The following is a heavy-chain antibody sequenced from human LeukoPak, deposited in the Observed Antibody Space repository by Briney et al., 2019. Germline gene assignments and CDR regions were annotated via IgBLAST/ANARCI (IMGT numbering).Heavy chain of an antibody. J-gene: IGHJ4*02. D-gene: IGHD1-26*01. Sequence: SWVRQAPGKGLEWVSSLTGSGDRTYYADSVQGRFTISRDNSKNTLYLQMSSLRAEDAAVYYCARDSGSYLQPTDYWGQGTLVTVSS. CDR2: LTGSGDRT. CDR3: ARDSGSYLQPTDY. V-gene: IGHV3-23*01.